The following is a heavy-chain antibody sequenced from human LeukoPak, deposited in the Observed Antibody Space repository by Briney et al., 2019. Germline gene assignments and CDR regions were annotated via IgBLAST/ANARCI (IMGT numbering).Heavy chain of an antibody. D-gene: IGHD1-26*01. CDR3: ARLDSGDHGDIPH. J-gene: IGHJ1*01. CDR2: IYYSGST. Sequence: SQTLSLTCTVSGGSISSGGYYWSWIRQHPGKGLEWIGYIYYSGSTYYNPSLNSRVTISVETSKNQFSLRLNSVTAADTAIYYCARLDSGDHGDIPHWGQGTLVTVSS. V-gene: IGHV4-31*03. CDR1: GGSISSGGYY.